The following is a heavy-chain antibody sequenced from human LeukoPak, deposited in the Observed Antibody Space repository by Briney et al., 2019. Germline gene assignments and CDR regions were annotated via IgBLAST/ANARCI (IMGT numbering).Heavy chain of an antibody. D-gene: IGHD3-3*01. J-gene: IGHJ5*02. CDR1: GGSISSYY. Sequence: SETLSLTCTVSGGSISSYYWSWIRQPPGKGLEWIGYIYYSGSTNYNPSLKSRVTISVDTSKNQFSLKLSSVTAADTAVYYCARGDYDFWSAICSWFDPWGQGTLVTVSS. V-gene: IGHV4-59*01. CDR3: ARGDYDFWSAICSWFDP. CDR2: IYYSGST.